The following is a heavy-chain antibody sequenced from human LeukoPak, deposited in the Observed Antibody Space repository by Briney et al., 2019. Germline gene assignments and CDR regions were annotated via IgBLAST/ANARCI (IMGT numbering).Heavy chain of an antibody. V-gene: IGHV4-59*01. CDR3: ARGGGIAVAGLYY. J-gene: IGHJ4*02. CDR2: IYYSGST. CDR1: GGSISSYY. D-gene: IGHD6-19*01. Sequence: SETLSLTFTVSGGSISSYYWSWIRQPPGKGLEWIGYIYYSGSTNYNPSLKSRVTISVDTSKNQFSLKLSSVTAADTAVYYCARGGGIAVAGLYYWGQGTLVTVSS.